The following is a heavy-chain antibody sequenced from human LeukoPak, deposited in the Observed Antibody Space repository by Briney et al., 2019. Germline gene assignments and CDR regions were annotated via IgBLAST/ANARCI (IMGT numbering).Heavy chain of an antibody. D-gene: IGHD6-13*01. V-gene: IGHV3-21*01. J-gene: IGHJ1*01. CDR1: GFTFSSYS. CDR3: ASIYSSSWSPIAEYFQH. Sequence: GGSLRLSCAASGFTFSSYSMNWVRQAPGKGLEWVSSISSSSSYIYYADSVKGRFTISRDNAKNSLYLQMNSLRAEDTAVYYCASIYSSSWSPIAEYFQHWGQGTLVTVSS. CDR2: ISSSSSYI.